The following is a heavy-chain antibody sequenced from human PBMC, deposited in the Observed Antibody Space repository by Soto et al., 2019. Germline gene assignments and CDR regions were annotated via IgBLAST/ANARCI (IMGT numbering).Heavy chain of an antibody. Sequence: GGSLRLSCAASGFTFSSYGMHWVRQAPGKGLEWVAVIWYDGSNKYYADSVKGRFTISRDNSKNTLYLQMNSLRAEDTAVYYCARDTNYYDSSGLAPAFDYWGQGTLVTVSS. V-gene: IGHV3-33*01. CDR3: ARDTNYYDSSGLAPAFDY. CDR2: IWYDGSNK. CDR1: GFTFSSYG. D-gene: IGHD3-22*01. J-gene: IGHJ4*02.